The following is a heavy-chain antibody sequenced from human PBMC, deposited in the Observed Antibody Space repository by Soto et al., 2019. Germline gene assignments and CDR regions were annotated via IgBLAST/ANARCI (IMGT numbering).Heavy chain of an antibody. CDR3: AIVKVGRIAARRFDD. Sequence: QVQLVQSGAEVKKPGASVKVSCKASGYTFTSYGISWVRQAPGQGLEWMGWISAYNGNTNYAQKLQGRVTMTTDTSTSKAYMELRSRRSEDTAVYYCAIVKVGRIAARRFDDWGQGTLVTVSA. CDR1: GYTFTSYG. V-gene: IGHV1-18*01. D-gene: IGHD6-6*01. J-gene: IGHJ4*02. CDR2: ISAYNGNT.